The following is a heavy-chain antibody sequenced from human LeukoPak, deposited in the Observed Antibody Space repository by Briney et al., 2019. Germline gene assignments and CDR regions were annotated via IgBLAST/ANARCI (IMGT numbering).Heavy chain of an antibody. CDR3: ARHSDVIGAI. Sequence: GESLKISCKASGYTFTHQWIGWVRQKSGSGLEWMGIIYPRDSDTRYSPSFQGHVSISADTSINTAYLEWSRLEASETAIYYCARHSDVIGAIWGRGTLVTVSS. CDR2: IYPRDSDT. D-gene: IGHD3-10*01. CDR1: GYTFTHQW. V-gene: IGHV5-51*01. J-gene: IGHJ4*02.